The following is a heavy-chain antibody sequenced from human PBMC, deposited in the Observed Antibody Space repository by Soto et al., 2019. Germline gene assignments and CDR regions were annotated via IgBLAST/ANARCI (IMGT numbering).Heavy chain of an antibody. CDR2: IYSNGNT. V-gene: IGHV4-59*11. CDR3: ARANWYSEY. CDR1: GGSISNHY. D-gene: IGHD7-27*01. J-gene: IGHJ4*02. Sequence: QVQLRESGPGLVKPSETLSLTCTVSGGSISNHYWSWIRQPPGKGLEWIGYIYSNGNTNYNPSLKSRVTMSVDTSKNQISLTLSSVTAADTAVYYCARANWYSEYWGQGTLVTVSS.